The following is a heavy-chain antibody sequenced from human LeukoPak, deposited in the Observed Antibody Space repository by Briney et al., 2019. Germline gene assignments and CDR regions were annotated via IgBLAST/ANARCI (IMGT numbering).Heavy chain of an antibody. CDR2: ISTSGSTI. CDR1: GFTFSDYY. V-gene: IGHV3-11*01. J-gene: IGHJ4*02. Sequence: PGGSLRLSCAASGFTFSDYYMSWVRQAPGKGLEWLSYISTSGSTIYYADSVKGRFTISRDNAKNSLFLQMNSLRAEDTAVYYCARSYSSGWYYFDYWGQGTLVTVSS. CDR3: ARSYSSGWYYFDY. D-gene: IGHD6-19*01.